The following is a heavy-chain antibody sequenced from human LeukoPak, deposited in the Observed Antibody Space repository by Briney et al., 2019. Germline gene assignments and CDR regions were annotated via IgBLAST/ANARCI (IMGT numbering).Heavy chain of an antibody. Sequence: ASVKVSCKASGYTFTSYDINWVRQATGQGLEWMGWMNPTSGSTGYAQKFQGRVTLTRDTSISTAYMVLSSLRSDDMAVYYCARGYYGSGSKWFDPWGQGTLVTVSS. V-gene: IGHV1-8*01. CDR3: ARGYYGSGSKWFDP. CDR2: MNPTSGST. J-gene: IGHJ5*02. CDR1: GYTFTSYD. D-gene: IGHD3-10*01.